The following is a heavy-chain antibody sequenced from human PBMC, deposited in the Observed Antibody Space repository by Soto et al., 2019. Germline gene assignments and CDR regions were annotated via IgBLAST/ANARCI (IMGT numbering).Heavy chain of an antibody. J-gene: IGHJ5*02. D-gene: IGHD1-1*01. CDR2: IDSYGTTI. V-gene: IGHV3-74*01. CDR3: ARDPRNLGLDP. Sequence: GGSLRLSCAASGFTFSGYWMFWVRQAPGKGLVWVSRIDSYGTTIHYADSVKGRFTISRDNAKNTLYLQMNSLRAEDTAVYYCARDPRNLGLDPWGQGTLVTVSS. CDR1: GFTFSGYW.